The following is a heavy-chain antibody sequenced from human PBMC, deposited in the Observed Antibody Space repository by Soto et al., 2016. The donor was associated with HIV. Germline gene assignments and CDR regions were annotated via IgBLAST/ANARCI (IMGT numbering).Heavy chain of an antibody. CDR3: ARTPVFGYYYMDV. Sequence: QVQLVQSGAEVKKPGSSVKVSCKASGGTFSNYGISWVRQAPGQGLEWMGGIIPMFGTTNYAQRFQGRVTITADEFTVTVDMELTSLRSEDTAVYYCARTPVFGYYYMDVWGKGTTVTVSS. J-gene: IGHJ6*03. D-gene: IGHD3-10*01. CDR1: GGTFSNYG. CDR2: IIPMFGTT. V-gene: IGHV1-69*13.